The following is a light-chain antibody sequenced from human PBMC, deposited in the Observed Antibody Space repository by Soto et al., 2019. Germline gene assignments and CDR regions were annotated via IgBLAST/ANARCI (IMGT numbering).Light chain of an antibody. CDR2: GAS. CDR3: QQYGSSSYT. J-gene: IGKJ2*01. V-gene: IGKV3-20*01. Sequence: EIVLTHSPGTLSLSPGERATLSCRASQSVSSNYLAWYQQKPGQAPRLLIYGASSRATGISDRFSGSGSGTDFTLTISRLEPEDFAVYYCQQYGSSSYTFGQGTKLEIK. CDR1: QSVSSNY.